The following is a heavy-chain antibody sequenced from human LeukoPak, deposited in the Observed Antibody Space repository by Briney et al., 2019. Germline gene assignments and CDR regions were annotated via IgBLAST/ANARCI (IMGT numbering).Heavy chain of an antibody. CDR3: VEEDKDTYYFDY. J-gene: IGHJ4*02. CDR1: GFTFSTLG. V-gene: IGHV3-30*18. Sequence: PGRSLRLSCAASGFTFSTLGMHWVRQAPGKGPEWLTIISSEGSQRHFADSVKGRFTISRDNSKNMLYLQMNSLRAEDTAVYYCVEEDKDTYYFDYWGQGALVTVSS. CDR2: ISSEGSQR.